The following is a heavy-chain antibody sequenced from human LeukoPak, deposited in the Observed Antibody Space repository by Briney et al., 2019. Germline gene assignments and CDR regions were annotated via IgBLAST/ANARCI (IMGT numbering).Heavy chain of an antibody. CDR3: ARHMVRGALDAFDI. CDR2: IHHSAST. Sequence: PSETLSLTCAVSGGSIISSSYYWGWIRQPPGKGLEWIGTIHHSASTYYNPSLKSRVTISLDTSKDQFSLKLSSVTAADTAVYYCARHMVRGALDAFDIWGQGTMVTVSS. J-gene: IGHJ3*02. V-gene: IGHV4-39*01. D-gene: IGHD3-10*01. CDR1: GGSIISSSYY.